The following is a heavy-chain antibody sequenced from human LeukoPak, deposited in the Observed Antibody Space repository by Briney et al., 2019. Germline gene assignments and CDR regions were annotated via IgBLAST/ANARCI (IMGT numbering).Heavy chain of an antibody. CDR1: GFSFSTYG. Sequence: GRSLRLSCAASGFSFSTYGMHWARQAPGKGLEWVATISYDGSNKYYGDSMKGRFTNSRDNSKNTLYLQMNSLRAEDTAVYYCAKDGIDYGDYAYYFDFWGQGTLVTVSS. J-gene: IGHJ4*02. V-gene: IGHV3-30*18. CDR3: AKDGIDYGDYAYYFDF. D-gene: IGHD4-17*01. CDR2: ISYDGSNK.